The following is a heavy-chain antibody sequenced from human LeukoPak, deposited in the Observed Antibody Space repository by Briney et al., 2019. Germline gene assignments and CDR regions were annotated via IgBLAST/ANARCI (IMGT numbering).Heavy chain of an antibody. Sequence: ASVKVSCKASGYTFTSYAMHWVRQAPGQSFEWMGWIDGGNGDTRFSQKFQDRVSFTRDTFATTVYMELTSLRSEDTAVYYCARDQGRDIRVDFDYWGQGALVVVSS. CDR1: GYTFTSYA. D-gene: IGHD5-24*01. V-gene: IGHV1-3*01. CDR3: ARDQGRDIRVDFDY. J-gene: IGHJ4*02. CDR2: IDGGNGDT.